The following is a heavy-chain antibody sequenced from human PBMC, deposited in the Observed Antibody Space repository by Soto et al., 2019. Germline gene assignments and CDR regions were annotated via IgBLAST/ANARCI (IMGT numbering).Heavy chain of an antibody. CDR1: GGSISSSNW. Sequence: TSETLSLTCAVSGGSISSSNWWSWVRQPPGKGLEWIGEIYHSGSTNYNPSLKSRVTISVDKSKNQFSLKLSSVTAADTAVYYCARDNRRMGGGYSYGYSYYYYGMDVWGQGTTVTVSS. D-gene: IGHD5-18*01. V-gene: IGHV4-4*02. J-gene: IGHJ6*02. CDR3: ARDNRRMGGGYSYGYSYYYYGMDV. CDR2: IYHSGST.